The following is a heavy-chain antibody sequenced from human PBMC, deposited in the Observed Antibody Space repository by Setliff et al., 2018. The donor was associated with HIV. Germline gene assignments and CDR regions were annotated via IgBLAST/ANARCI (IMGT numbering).Heavy chain of an antibody. CDR2: IHTSGST. V-gene: IGHV4-4*08. CDR3: ARTGYAFDH. CDR1: GGSMNENH. J-gene: IGHJ3*01. Sequence: PSETLSLTCTVSGGSMNENHWSWIRQSPGKGLEWIAYIHTSGSTYFNPSFVSRVTISIDSSENQFSLKLRSLTAADTAVYFCARTGYAFDHWGPGTMVTVSS.